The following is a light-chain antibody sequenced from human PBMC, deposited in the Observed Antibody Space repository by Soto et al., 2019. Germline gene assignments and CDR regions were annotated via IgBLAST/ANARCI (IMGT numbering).Light chain of an antibody. CDR1: QGIRDD. Sequence: IQMTQSPSSLSAYVGHMVTITCRASQGIRDDLGWYQQKPGRAPRLLIYGASSLQSGVPSRFSGSGSGTEFTLTISSLKTEDFETYYCLQDYNYPLTFGGGTQVDIK. CDR2: GAS. CDR3: LQDYNYPLT. V-gene: IGKV1-6*02. J-gene: IGKJ4*01.